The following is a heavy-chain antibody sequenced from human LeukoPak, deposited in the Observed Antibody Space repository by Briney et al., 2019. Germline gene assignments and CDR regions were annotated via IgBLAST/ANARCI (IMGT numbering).Heavy chain of an antibody. D-gene: IGHD5-18*01. J-gene: IGHJ4*02. Sequence: ASVKVSCKASGYTFTNYDINWVRQATGQGLEWMAWMNPNNGNTGNAQKFQGRVTITWDSSISTAYMELSSLRSEDTAVYYCARVGYSNSYDFWGQGTLVTVSS. V-gene: IGHV1-8*01. CDR1: GYTFTNYD. CDR3: ARVGYSNSYDF. CDR2: MNPNNGNT.